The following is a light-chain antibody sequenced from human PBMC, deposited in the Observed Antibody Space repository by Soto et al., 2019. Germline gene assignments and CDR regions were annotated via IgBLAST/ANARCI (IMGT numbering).Light chain of an antibody. CDR3: RSYTSSITWV. V-gene: IGLV2-14*01. J-gene: IGLJ3*02. Sequence: QSALTQPASVSGSPGQSITISCTGTSRDVGGYNSVSWYQQHPGSAPKLIIYEVNNRPSGISNRFSGSKSGNTASLTISGLQAEDEADYYCRSYTSSITWVFGGGTKLTVL. CDR2: EVN. CDR1: SRDVGGYNS.